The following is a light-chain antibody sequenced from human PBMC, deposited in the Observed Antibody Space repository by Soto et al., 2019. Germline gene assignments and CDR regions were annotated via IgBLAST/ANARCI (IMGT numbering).Light chain of an antibody. CDR2: RNN. CDR3: AAWDDSLSAWV. CDR1: SSNIGNTF. Sequence: QSVLTQPPSASGTPGQRVTISCSGSSSNIGNTFVYWFQQLPGTAPKLLLYRNNQRPSGVPDRFSVSKSGASSSLAISVRRSEDEADYYFAAWDDSLSAWVFGGGTKVTVL. V-gene: IGLV1-47*01. J-gene: IGLJ3*02.